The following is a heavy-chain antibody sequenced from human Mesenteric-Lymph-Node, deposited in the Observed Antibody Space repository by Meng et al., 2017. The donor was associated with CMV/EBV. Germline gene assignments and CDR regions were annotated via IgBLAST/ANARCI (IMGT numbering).Heavy chain of an antibody. CDR1: GDSISSSTYY. CDR2: IYNSGST. J-gene: IGHJ5*02. CDR3: AREGTYWFDP. D-gene: IGHD1-1*01. V-gene: IGHV4-39*07. Sequence: SETLSLTCTVSGDSISSSTYYWGWIRQPPGKGLEWIGSIYNSGSTYDNLSLKSRVTISVDTPKNQFSLKLSSVTAADTAVYYCAREGTYWFDPWGQGTLVTVSS.